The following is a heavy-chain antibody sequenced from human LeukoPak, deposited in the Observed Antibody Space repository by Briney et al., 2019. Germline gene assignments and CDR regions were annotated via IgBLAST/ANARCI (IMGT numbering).Heavy chain of an antibody. D-gene: IGHD4-17*01. J-gene: IGHJ6*03. CDR3: ARVLRKGPYGDGGYFYFFMDV. CDR2: IYTSGST. V-gene: IGHV4-4*07. Sequence: PSETLSLTCTVSGGSISSYYWSWIRQPAGKGLEWIGRIYTSGSTNYNPSLKSRVTMSVDTSMNQFSLKLNSVTPEDTAVYYCARVLRKGPYGDGGYFYFFMDVWGKGTTVTVSS. CDR1: GGSISSYY.